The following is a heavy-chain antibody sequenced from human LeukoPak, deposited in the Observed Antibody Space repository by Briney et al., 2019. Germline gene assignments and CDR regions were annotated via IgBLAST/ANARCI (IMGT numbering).Heavy chain of an antibody. CDR1: GASFTGYY. CDR2: INHSGGT. D-gene: IGHD6-6*01. J-gene: IGHJ4*02. CDR3: ARSPRIEYSSSSGFDY. Sequence: SETLSLTCAVYGASFTGYYWSWLRQPPGKGLEWIGEINHSGGTNYNPSLKSRVTISLDTSSNQFSLKLSSVTAADTAVYYCARSPRIEYSSSSGFDYWGQGTLVTVSS. V-gene: IGHV4-34*01.